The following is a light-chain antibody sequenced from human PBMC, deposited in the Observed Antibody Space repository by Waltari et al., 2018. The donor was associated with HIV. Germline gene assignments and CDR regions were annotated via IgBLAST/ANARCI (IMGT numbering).Light chain of an antibody. J-gene: IGLJ3*02. Sequence: QSVLPQPPSVSSAPGQKVTISCPGRSSHIPTTSVSWYQQIPGTAPKLLIFDNNKRPSEIPDRFSGSKSGTSATLGITGLQTGDEADYYCGSWDSSLSVWVFGGGTKLTVL. CDR2: DNN. CDR3: GSWDSSLSVWV. CDR1: SSHIPTTS. V-gene: IGLV1-51*01.